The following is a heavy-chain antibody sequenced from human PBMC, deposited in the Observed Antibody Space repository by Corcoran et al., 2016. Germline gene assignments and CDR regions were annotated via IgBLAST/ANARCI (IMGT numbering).Heavy chain of an antibody. CDR3: ARERNVYYDSSRHSDY. J-gene: IGHJ4*02. D-gene: IGHD3-22*01. CDR2: IYYSGST. CDR1: GGSISSSSYY. Sequence: QLQLQESGPGLVKPSETLSLTCTVSGGSISSSSYYWGWIRQPPGKGLEWIGSIYYSGSTYYNPSLNSRVTISVETSTNQFSLKLSSVTAADTAVYYCARERNVYYDSSRHSDYWGQGTLVTVSS. V-gene: IGHV4-39*07.